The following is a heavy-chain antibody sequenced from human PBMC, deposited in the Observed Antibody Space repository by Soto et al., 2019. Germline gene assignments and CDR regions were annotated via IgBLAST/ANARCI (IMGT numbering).Heavy chain of an antibody. V-gene: IGHV3-23*01. Sequence: GSLRLSCAASGFTFSSYAMSWVRQAPGKGLEWVSGISGNGDTTYYADSVKGRFAISRDNSKNTLYLQMNSLRAEDTAVYYCAMGYSFAPFDPWGQGSLVT. CDR3: AMGYSFAPFDP. CDR2: ISGNGDTT. CDR1: GFTFSSYA. D-gene: IGHD5-18*01. J-gene: IGHJ5*02.